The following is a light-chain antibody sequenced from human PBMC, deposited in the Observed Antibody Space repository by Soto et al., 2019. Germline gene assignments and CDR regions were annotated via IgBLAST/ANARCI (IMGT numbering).Light chain of an antibody. CDR2: DTS. J-gene: IGKJ5*01. CDR1: QSVSRY. Sequence: EIVLTQSPATLSLSPGERATLSCRASQSVSRYLAWYQQKPGQAPRLLIYDTSNRATGIPARFSGSGSETDFTLTIRSLEPEDFAIYYCQQRYIWPPVTFGQGTRLEIK. V-gene: IGKV3-11*01. CDR3: QQRYIWPPVT.